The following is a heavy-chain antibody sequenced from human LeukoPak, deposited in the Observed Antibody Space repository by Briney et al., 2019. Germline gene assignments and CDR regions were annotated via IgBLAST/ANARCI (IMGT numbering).Heavy chain of an antibody. J-gene: IGHJ4*02. CDR1: GFTFSSYG. V-gene: IGHV3-23*01. CDR2: ISGSGGST. D-gene: IGHD6-19*01. CDR3: AREPYSSGWQTAFDY. Sequence: SGGSLRLSCAASGFTFSSYGMSWVRQAPGKGLEWVSAISGSGGSTYYADSVKGRFTISRDNSKNTLYLQMNSLRAEDTAVYYCAREPYSSGWQTAFDYWGQGTLVTVSS.